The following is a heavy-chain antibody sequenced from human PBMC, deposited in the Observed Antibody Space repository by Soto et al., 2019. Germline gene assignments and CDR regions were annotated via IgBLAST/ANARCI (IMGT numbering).Heavy chain of an antibody. CDR3: AKAGASIH. CDR1: GFTFSSYS. D-gene: IGHD2-2*01. CDR2: ISSSSSYI. J-gene: IGHJ4*02. V-gene: IGHV3-21*04. Sequence: EVQLVESGGGLVKPGGSLRLSCAASGFTFSSYSMNWVRQAPGKGLEWVSSISSSSSYIYYADSVKGRFTISRDNAKNTLYVQMNSLRAEDTAVYYCAKAGASIHWGQGTLVTVSS.